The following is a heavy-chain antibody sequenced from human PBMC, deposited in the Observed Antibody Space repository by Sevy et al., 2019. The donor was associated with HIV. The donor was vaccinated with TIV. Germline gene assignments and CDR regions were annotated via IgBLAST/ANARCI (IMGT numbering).Heavy chain of an antibody. V-gene: IGHV3-30*04. J-gene: IGHJ4*02. CDR1: GFTFIDYA. D-gene: IGHD2-21*02. CDR3: ARGRVTSHYFDY. Sequence: GGSLRLSCADSGFTFIDYAMHWVRQAPGKGLEWVAVISDDGSKTYYADSVNGRFTISRDNSKNTLYLQMNSLRADDTAVYDCARGRVTSHYFDYWGQGTLVTVSS. CDR2: ISDDGSKT.